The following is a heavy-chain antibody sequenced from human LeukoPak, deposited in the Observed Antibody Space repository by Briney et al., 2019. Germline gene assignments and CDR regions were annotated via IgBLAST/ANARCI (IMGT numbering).Heavy chain of an antibody. D-gene: IGHD6-13*01. J-gene: IGHJ6*02. CDR2: ISAYNGNT. CDR1: GGTFSSYG. CDR3: ARGKAAAGDYYYYGMDV. Sequence: ASVKVSCKASGGTFSSYGISWVRQAPGQGLEWMGWISAYNGNTNYAQKLQGRVTMTTDTSTSTAYMELRSLRSDDTAVYYCARGKAAAGDYYYYGMDVWGQGTTVTVSS. V-gene: IGHV1-18*01.